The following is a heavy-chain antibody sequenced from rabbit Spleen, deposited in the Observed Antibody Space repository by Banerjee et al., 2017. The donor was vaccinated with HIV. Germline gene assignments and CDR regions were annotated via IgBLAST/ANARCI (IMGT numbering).Heavy chain of an antibody. CDR3: ARCPYGGGVDYGNV. J-gene: IGHJ4*01. CDR2: IHGGDSGTS. Sequence: QEQLEESGGGLVQPGASLTLACTASGFDLSSYYYMCWVRQAPGKGLEWIACIHGGDSGTSYYASWAKGRFTGSKTSSTTVTLQMTSLTAADTATYFCARCPYGGGVDYGNVWGPGTLVTVS. CDR1: GFDLSSYYY. D-gene: IGHD2-1*01. V-gene: IGHV1S45*01.